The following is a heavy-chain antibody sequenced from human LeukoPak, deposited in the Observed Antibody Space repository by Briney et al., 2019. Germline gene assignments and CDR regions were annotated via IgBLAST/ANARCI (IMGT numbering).Heavy chain of an antibody. D-gene: IGHD2-2*01. CDR3: ARDSSRHSTRPIDY. J-gene: IGHJ4*02. CDR2: ISSTSTSM. CDR1: GLTLSNVW. Sequence: GGSPRLSCAVSGLTLSNVWMNWVRQAPGKGPEWVSSISSTSTSMFYADSVKGRFTISRDNAKNSLYLQMNSLRAEDTALYFCARDSSRHSTRPIDYWGQGFLVTVSS. V-gene: IGHV3-21*01.